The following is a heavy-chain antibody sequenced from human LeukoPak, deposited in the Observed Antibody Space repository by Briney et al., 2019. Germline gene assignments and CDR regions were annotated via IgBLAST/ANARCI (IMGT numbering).Heavy chain of an antibody. CDR3: LVWSGNHRGGY. D-gene: IGHD3-3*01. CDR2: MNPNSGNT. Sequence: ASVKVSCKASGYTFTSYDINWVRQATGQGLEWMGWMNPNSGNTGYAQKFQGRVTITRNTSISTAYMELSSLRSEDTAVYYCLVWSGNHRGGYWGQGTLVTVSS. V-gene: IGHV1-8*03. J-gene: IGHJ4*02. CDR1: GYTFTSYD.